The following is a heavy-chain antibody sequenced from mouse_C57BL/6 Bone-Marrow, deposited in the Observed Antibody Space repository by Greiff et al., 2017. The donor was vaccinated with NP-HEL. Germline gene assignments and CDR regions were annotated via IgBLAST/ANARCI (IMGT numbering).Heavy chain of an antibody. D-gene: IGHD2-3*01. CDR3: ADGPSDY. J-gene: IGHJ2*01. CDR1: GFNIKDDY. Sequence: EVQLQQSGAELVRPGASVKLSCTASGFNIKDDYMHWVKQRPEQGLEWIGWIDPENGDTEYSSKFQGKATITADTSDNTAYLQLSSLTSEDTAVYYCADGPSDYWGQGTTLTVSS. CDR2: IDPENGDT. V-gene: IGHV14-4*01.